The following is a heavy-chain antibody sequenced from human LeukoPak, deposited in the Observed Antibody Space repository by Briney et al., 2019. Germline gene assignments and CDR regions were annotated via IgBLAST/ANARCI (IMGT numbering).Heavy chain of an antibody. CDR1: GRSISSYY. J-gene: IGHJ4*02. D-gene: IGHD2-15*01. V-gene: IGHV4-4*07. CDR2: IYTSGST. CDR3: ARVDLRAAYFDY. Sequence: HPSETLSLTCTVSGRSISSYYWSWIRQPAGKGLEWIGRIYTSGSTGYNPSLKSRVTMSVDTSKNQFSLKLSSVTAADTAVYYCARVDLRAAYFDYWGQGTLVTVSS.